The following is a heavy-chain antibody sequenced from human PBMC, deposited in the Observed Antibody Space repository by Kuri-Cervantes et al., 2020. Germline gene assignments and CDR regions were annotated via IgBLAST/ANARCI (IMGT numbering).Heavy chain of an antibody. V-gene: IGHV3-23*01. CDR2: ISFSGAHT. D-gene: IGHD2-15*01. Sequence: GESLKISCAASGFTFTTYAMSWVRQAPGKGLEWVSAISFSGAHTFYADSVKGRFTISRDNSKNTLYLQMNSLRAEDTAVYYCARGAKVAGNKFFDFWGQGTLVTVSS. CDR3: ARGAKVAGNKFFDF. J-gene: IGHJ4*02. CDR1: GFTFTTYA.